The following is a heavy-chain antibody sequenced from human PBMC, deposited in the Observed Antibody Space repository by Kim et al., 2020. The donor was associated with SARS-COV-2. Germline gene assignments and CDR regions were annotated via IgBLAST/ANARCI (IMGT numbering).Heavy chain of an antibody. J-gene: IGHJ4*02. CDR2: IYSGGST. CDR3: ARGYRIFSSSWYDYDY. V-gene: IGHV3-66*01. D-gene: IGHD6-13*01. CDR1: GFTVSSNY. Sequence: GGSLRLSCAASGFTVSSNYMSWVRQAPGKGLEWVSVIYSGGSTYYADSVKGRFTISRDNSKNTLYLQMNSLRAEDTAVYYCARGYRIFSSSWYDYDYWGQGTLVTVSS.